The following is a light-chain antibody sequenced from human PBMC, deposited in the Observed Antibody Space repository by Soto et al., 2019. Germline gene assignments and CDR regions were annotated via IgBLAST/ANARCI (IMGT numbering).Light chain of an antibody. V-gene: IGKV1-8*01. CDR3: QQYNSYWT. Sequence: IRMTQSPSSFSASTGDSVTITCRASQGISSYLAWYQQKPGKAPKLLIYDASSLESGVPSRFSGSGSGTEFTLTISSLQPDDFATYYCQQYNSYWTFGQGTKADIK. CDR1: QGISSY. CDR2: DAS. J-gene: IGKJ1*01.